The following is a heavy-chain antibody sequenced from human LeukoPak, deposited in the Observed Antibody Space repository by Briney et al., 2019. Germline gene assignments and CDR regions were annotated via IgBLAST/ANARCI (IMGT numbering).Heavy chain of an antibody. D-gene: IGHD1-1*01. J-gene: IGHJ4*02. Sequence: PSETLSLTCSVSGGSITTYQWSWIRQPPGKGLEWIGYISSGGSTSYNPSLESRVSISVDPSKTQFSLNLSSVTAADTAVYYCATWGPTGKYYLDYWGQGTLVTVSS. CDR1: GGSITTYQ. CDR2: ISSGGST. CDR3: ATWGPTGKYYLDY. V-gene: IGHV4-4*09.